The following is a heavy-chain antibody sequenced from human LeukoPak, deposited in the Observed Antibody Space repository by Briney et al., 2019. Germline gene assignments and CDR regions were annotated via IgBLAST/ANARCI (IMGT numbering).Heavy chain of an antibody. CDR2: INPNHGGT. Sequence: AAVTVSRKASGYTFTGYYMHWVRQAPGQGLEWMGWINPNHGGTNYAQKFQGRVTMTRDTSISTAYMELSRLRSDDTAVYYCARVTPRGLRFLQWLSLLDYLGQ. D-gene: IGHD3-3*01. V-gene: IGHV1-2*02. CDR1: GYTFTGYY. CDR3: ARVTPRGLRFLQWLSLLDY. J-gene: IGHJ4*02.